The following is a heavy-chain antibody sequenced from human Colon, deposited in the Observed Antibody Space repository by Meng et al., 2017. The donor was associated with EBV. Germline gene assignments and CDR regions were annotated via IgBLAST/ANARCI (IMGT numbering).Heavy chain of an antibody. V-gene: IGHV4-61*01. D-gene: IGHD3-10*01. CDR3: ARVSGRSFDP. Sequence: AELQRSGPGLVKPSGTRSLTCTGSGDSVATGRYYWSWIRQPPGKGLEWIAYIYYIGGTNYNPSLKSRLTISLDTSKNQFSLSLRSVTAADTAVYYCARVSGRSFDPWGQGTLVTVSS. CDR2: IYYIGGT. CDR1: GDSVATGRYY. J-gene: IGHJ5*02.